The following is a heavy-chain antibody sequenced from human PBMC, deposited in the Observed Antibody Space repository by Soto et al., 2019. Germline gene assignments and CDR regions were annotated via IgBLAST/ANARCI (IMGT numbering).Heavy chain of an antibody. CDR1: GFTFSIYT. CDR3: AKDFTPDSRWDIDY. D-gene: IGHD1-26*01. Sequence: EVQLLESGGGLVQPAGSLRLSCAASGFTFSIYTMSWFRQAPGKGLEWVSSIYGNGRSTFYSASVQGRFTISRDNSGNTVYLQMSSLRAEDTAIYYCAKDFTPDSRWDIDYWGQGSLVTVSS. J-gene: IGHJ4*02. V-gene: IGHV3-23*01. CDR2: IYGNGRST.